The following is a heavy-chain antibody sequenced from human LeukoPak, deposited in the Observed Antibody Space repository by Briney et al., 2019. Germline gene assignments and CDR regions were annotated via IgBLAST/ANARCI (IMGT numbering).Heavy chain of an antibody. Sequence: GGSLRLSCAASGFTFNTYALSWVRQAPGKGLEWVSVISGSGNSRNYADSVKGRCTISRDNSKNTLYLQMNSLRAEDTAVYYCAKDLLRTYTMGATGFDCWGQGTLVTVS. CDR1: GFTFNTYA. V-gene: IGHV3-23*01. CDR2: ISGSGNSR. D-gene: IGHD1-26*01. CDR3: AKDLLRTYTMGATGFDC. J-gene: IGHJ4*02.